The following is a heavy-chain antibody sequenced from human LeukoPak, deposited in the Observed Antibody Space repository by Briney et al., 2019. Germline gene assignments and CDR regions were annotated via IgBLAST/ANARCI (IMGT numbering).Heavy chain of an antibody. Sequence: ASVKVSCKASGYTFTSYYMHWVRQAPGQGLEWMGIINPSGGSTSYAQKFQGRVTMTRDMSTSTVYMELSSLRSEDTAVYYCARASLGYCTNGVCSSGEGFDPWGQGTLVTVSS. CDR1: GYTFTSYY. J-gene: IGHJ5*02. CDR3: ARASLGYCTNGVCSSGEGFDP. CDR2: INPSGGST. D-gene: IGHD2-8*01. V-gene: IGHV1-46*01.